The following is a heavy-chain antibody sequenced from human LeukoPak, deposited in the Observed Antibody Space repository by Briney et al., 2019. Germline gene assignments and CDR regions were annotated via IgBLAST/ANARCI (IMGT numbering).Heavy chain of an antibody. Sequence: PSETLSLTCTGSGGSISSYYWSWIRQPAGKGLEWIGRIYTSGITNYNPSLKSRVTMSVDTSKNQFSLKLSSVTAADTAVYYCARLRYFDWLLVPPPSYYYYYMDVWGKGTTVTVSS. CDR1: GGSISSYY. CDR3: ARLRYFDWLLVPPPSYYYYYMDV. D-gene: IGHD3-9*01. V-gene: IGHV4-4*07. J-gene: IGHJ6*03. CDR2: IYTSGIT.